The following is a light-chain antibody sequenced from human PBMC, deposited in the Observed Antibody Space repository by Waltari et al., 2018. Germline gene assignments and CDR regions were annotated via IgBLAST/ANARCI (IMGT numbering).Light chain of an antibody. V-gene: IGKV3-20*01. CDR2: GAS. CDR3: QQYGSSLWT. J-gene: IGKJ1*01. CDR1: QSVSSSY. Sequence: IALTQSPGTLSLSPGERVTLSCRASQSVSSSYLAWYQQKPGQAPRLLIYGASSRATGIPDRFSGSGSGTDFTLTISRLEPEDFAVYYCQQYGSSLWTFGQGTKVEIK.